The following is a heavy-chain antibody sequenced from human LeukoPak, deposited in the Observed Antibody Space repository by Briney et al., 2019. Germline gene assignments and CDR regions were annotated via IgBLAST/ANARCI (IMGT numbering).Heavy chain of an antibody. D-gene: IGHD5-12*01. Sequence: GGSLRLSCAASGFTFSRYSMNWVRQAPGKGLEWVSSISSSSSYIYYADSVKGRFTISRDNAKNSLYLQMNSLRAEDTAVYYCARDWGPAQSGYDFPGPYGMDVWGQGTTVTVSS. CDR2: ISSSSSYI. CDR3: ARDWGPAQSGYDFPGPYGMDV. CDR1: GFTFSRYS. J-gene: IGHJ6*02. V-gene: IGHV3-21*01.